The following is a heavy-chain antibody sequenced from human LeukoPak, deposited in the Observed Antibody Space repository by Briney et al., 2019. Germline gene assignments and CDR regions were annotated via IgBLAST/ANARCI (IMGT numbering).Heavy chain of an antibody. CDR2: ISSSSSHI. D-gene: IGHD3-22*01. V-gene: IGHV3-21*01. CDR1: GFTFSSYS. Sequence: SGGSLRLSCAASGFTFSSYSMNWVRQAPGKGLEWVSSISSSSSHIYYADSVKGRFTISRDNAKNSLYLQMNSLRAEDTAVYYCARASYTMMVDYWGQGTLVTVSS. CDR3: ARASYTMMVDY. J-gene: IGHJ4*02.